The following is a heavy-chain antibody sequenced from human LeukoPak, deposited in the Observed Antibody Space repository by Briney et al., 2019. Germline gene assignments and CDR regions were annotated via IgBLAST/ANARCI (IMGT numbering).Heavy chain of an antibody. CDR1: GYTFTSYG. J-gene: IGHJ3*02. CDR3: ARVHGWDTNDAFDI. Sequence: ASVKVSCKASGYTFTSYGISWVRQAPGQGLEWMGWISAYNGNTNYAQKLQGRVTMTTDTPTSTAYMELRSLRSDDTAVYYCARVHGWDTNDAFDIWGQGTMVTVSS. V-gene: IGHV1-18*01. CDR2: ISAYNGNT. D-gene: IGHD6-19*01.